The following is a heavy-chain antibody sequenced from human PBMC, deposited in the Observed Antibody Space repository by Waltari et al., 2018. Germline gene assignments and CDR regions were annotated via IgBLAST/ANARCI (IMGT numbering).Heavy chain of an antibody. CDR3: ARPRIAAGAFDI. CDR2: NFYSGTT. V-gene: IGHV4-39*01. CDR1: GGSISSSSYY. D-gene: IGHD6-13*01. Sequence: QLQLQESGPGLVKPSETLSLTCTVSGGSISSSSYYWGWIRQPPGKGLEWCGRNFYSGTTYYNPARRRRLAISVDTSKNQFSLKLSSVTAADTAMYYCARPRIAAGAFDIWGQGTMVTVSS. J-gene: IGHJ3*02.